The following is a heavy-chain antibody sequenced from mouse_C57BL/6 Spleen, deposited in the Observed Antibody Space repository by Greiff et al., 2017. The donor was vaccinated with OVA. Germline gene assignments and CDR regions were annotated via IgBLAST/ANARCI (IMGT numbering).Heavy chain of an antibody. V-gene: IGHV5-4*03. J-gene: IGHJ1*03. CDR2: ISDGGSYT. Sequence: EVKLVESGGGLVKPGGSLKLSCAASGYTFSSYAMSWVRQTPEKRLEWVATISDGGSYTYYPDNVKGRFTFPRDKAKNNLYLQISHLNSTDTAMYYCASAVTGRYWYVDVWGTGTTVTVSS. D-gene: IGHD2-13*01. CDR3: ASAVTGRYWYVDV. CDR1: GYTFSSYA.